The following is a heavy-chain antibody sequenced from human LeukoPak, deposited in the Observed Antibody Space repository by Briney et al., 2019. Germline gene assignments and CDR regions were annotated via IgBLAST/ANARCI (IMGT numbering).Heavy chain of an antibody. V-gene: IGHV3-7*01. Sequence: GGSLRLSCAASGFTFSSYWMTWVRQAPGKGLEWVANIEQDGSEQYYVDSVKGRFTISRDNPKNTLYLQMNSLRVEDTAVYYCAKPAYAGYYYYMDVWGKGTTVTVSS. CDR2: IEQDGSEQ. CDR3: AKPAYAGYYYYMDV. J-gene: IGHJ6*03. D-gene: IGHD3-16*01. CDR1: GFTFSSYW.